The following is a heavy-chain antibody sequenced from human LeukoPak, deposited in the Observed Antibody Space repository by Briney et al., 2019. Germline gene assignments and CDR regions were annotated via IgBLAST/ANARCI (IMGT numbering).Heavy chain of an antibody. CDR1: GFTFSNYA. CDR2: IIGGGGIT. D-gene: IGHD2-2*01. Sequence: GGSLRLSCAASGFTFSNYAMSWVRQAPGEGLEWVSGIIGGGGITYYADSVKGRFTISRDNSKNTLFLQMNNLRAEDTAVYYCAKDIVVVPDAFDYWGLGTLVTVSS. V-gene: IGHV3-23*01. J-gene: IGHJ4*02. CDR3: AKDIVVVPDAFDY.